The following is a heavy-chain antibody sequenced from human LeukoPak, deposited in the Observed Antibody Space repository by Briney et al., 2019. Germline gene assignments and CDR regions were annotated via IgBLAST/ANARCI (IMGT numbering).Heavy chain of an antibody. V-gene: IGHV1-2*02. CDR1: GYTFTGYY. Sequence: ASVKVSCKASGYTFTGYYMHWVRQAPGQGLECMGWINPNSGGTNYAQKFQGRVTMTRDTSISTAYMELSRLRSDDTAVYYCARDWIHYDILTGYYPKYYFDYWGQGTLVTVSS. CDR2: INPNSGGT. CDR3: ARDWIHYDILTGYYPKYYFDY. J-gene: IGHJ4*02. D-gene: IGHD3-9*01.